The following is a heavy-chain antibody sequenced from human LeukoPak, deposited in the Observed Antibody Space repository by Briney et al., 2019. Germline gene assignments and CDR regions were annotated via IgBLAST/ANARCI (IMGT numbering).Heavy chain of an antibody. J-gene: IGHJ4*02. V-gene: IGHV3-7*01. CDR1: GFSFTTYS. D-gene: IGHD3-10*01. CDR2: INQDGTEK. CDR3: AKLAKYFFGSETFYFFEH. Sequence: GGSLRLSCAASGFSFTTYSMSWVRQAPGKGLEWVANINQDGTEKYYVDSVKGRFTISRDNGKNSLYLQVNSLRVEDTAVYYCAKLAKYFFGSETFYFFEHWGQGTPVTASS.